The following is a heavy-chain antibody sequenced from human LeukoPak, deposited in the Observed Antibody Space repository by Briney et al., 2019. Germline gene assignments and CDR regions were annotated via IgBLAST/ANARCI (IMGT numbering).Heavy chain of an antibody. V-gene: IGHV4-61*02. CDR1: GGSISSGGYS. Sequence: PSETLSLTCAVSGGSISSGGYSWSWIRQPAGTGLEWIGRIYTSGSTNYNPSLKSRATMSLDTSKNQVSLNLRSVTAADTAVYYCARDGIRMYSSSSGSAFDIWGQGTMVTVSS. J-gene: IGHJ3*02. CDR2: IYTSGST. D-gene: IGHD6-6*01. CDR3: ARDGIRMYSSSSGSAFDI.